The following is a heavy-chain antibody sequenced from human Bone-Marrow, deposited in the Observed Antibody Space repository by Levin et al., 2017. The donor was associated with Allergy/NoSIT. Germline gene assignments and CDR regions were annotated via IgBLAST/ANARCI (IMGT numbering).Heavy chain of an antibody. V-gene: IGHV1-69*01. CDR2: IIPALGTP. J-gene: IGHJ4*02. CDR1: GGSFSGYP. CDR3: ARSGWDGVAGTDVGPFNY. Sequence: KISCKASGGSFSGYPISWVRQAPGQRLEWMGVIIPALGTPKYAQKFQGRVKITADEITTTVYMELSNLRSEDTAVFYCARSGWDGVAGTDVGPFNYWGQGTRVTVSS. D-gene: IGHD6-19*01.